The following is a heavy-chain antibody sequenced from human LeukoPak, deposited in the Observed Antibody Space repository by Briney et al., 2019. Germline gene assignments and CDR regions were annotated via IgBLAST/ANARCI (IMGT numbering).Heavy chain of an antibody. V-gene: IGHV4-39*07. CDR3: ARGGVGATILPFDY. CDR1: GGSISSSNYY. D-gene: IGHD1-26*01. CDR2: IYYSGST. Sequence: SETLSLTYTVSGGSISSSNYYWGWIRQPPGKGLEWIGSIYYSGSTYYNPSLKSRVTISVDTSKNQFSLKLSSVTAADTAVYYCARGGVGATILPFDYWGQGTLATVSS. J-gene: IGHJ4*02.